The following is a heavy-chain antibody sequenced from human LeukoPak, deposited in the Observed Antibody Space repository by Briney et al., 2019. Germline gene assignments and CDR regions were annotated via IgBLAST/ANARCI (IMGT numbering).Heavy chain of an antibody. V-gene: IGHV4-59*01. CDR1: GGSICSYY. CDR3: ASGPYSRYYYYYMDV. Sequence: SETLSLTCTVSGGSICSYYWSWIRQPPGKGLEWIGYIYYSGSTNYNPSLKSRVTISVDTSKNQFSLKLSSVTAADTAVYYCASGPYSRYYYYYMDVWGKGTTVSVSS. CDR2: IYYSGST. J-gene: IGHJ6*03. D-gene: IGHD2-21*01.